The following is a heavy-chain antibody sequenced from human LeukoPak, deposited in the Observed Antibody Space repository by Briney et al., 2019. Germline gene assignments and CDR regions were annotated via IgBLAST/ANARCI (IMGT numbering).Heavy chain of an antibody. D-gene: IGHD4-17*01. CDR1: GGSISSYY. J-gene: IGHJ6*03. CDR2: IYSTGST. CDR3: ASTTTTYYSYFYYYMGV. Sequence: PSETLSLTCTVSGGSISSYYWSWIQQPPGKGLEWIGYIYSTGSTYYNPSLNSRVTISVDTSKNQFSLKLTSVTAADTAVYYCASTTTTYYSYFYYYMGVWGKGTAVTVSS. V-gene: IGHV4-4*09.